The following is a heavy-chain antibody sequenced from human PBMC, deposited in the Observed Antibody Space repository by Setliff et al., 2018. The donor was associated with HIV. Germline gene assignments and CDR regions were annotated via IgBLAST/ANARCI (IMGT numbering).Heavy chain of an antibody. Sequence: GASVKVSCKASGYTFTGSYIHWVRQAPGRGLEWMGWINTNSGDTNFAQKFQGRVTMTRDTSISTAYMELSGLRSDDTAIYYCARGLTTVTAVDYWGQGALVTVSS. V-gene: IGHV1-2*02. CDR3: ARGLTTVTAVDY. CDR1: GYTFTGSY. CDR2: INTNSGDT. J-gene: IGHJ4*02. D-gene: IGHD4-17*01.